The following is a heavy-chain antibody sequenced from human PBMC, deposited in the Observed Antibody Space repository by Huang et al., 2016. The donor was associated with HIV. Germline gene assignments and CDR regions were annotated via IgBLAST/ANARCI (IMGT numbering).Heavy chain of an antibody. CDR1: GGPFSTDA. D-gene: IGHD2-21*02. Sequence: HVHLVPSGAEVKKPGSSVKVSCKASGGPFSTDAITWVRQAPGQGLERMGGIIPVFGTANYAQKFQDRVTFPADEFSTTAYMELSDLKYEDTAIYFCARARRHSGNSGLIDLWSQGTLVTVSS. CDR2: IIPVFGTA. CDR3: ARARRHSGNSGLIDL. J-gene: IGHJ1*01. V-gene: IGHV1-69*13.